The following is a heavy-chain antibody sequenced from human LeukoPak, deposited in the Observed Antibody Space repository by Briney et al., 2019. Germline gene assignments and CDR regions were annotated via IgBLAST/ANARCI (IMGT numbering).Heavy chain of an antibody. V-gene: IGHV4-59*01. CDR2: IYYSGST. Sequence: PSETLSLTCTVSGGSISSYYWSWIRQPPGKGLEWIGYIYYSGSTNYSPSLRSRVTISVDTSKNEFSLKLRSVTAADTAEYYCARVTGYMIEDYFDYWGQGTLVTASS. D-gene: IGHD3-22*01. CDR1: GGSISSYY. CDR3: ARVTGYMIEDYFDY. J-gene: IGHJ4*02.